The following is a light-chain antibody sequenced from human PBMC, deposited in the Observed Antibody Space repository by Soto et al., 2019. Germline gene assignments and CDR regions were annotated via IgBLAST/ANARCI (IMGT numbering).Light chain of an antibody. CDR3: QQYYSTPRT. J-gene: IGKJ1*01. V-gene: IGKV4-1*01. CDR2: WAS. CDR1: QSVLYSSNNKNY. Sequence: DIVMTQSPDSLAVSLGERATINCKSSQSVLYSSNNKNYLAWYQQKPGQPPKLLIYWASTRESGVPDRFSGSGSETDFTLTTSSLQAEDVAVYYCQQYYSTPRTFGQGTKVEIK.